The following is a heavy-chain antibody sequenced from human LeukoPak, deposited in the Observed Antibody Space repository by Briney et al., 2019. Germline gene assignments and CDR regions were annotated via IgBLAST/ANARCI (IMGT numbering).Heavy chain of an antibody. CDR3: ARSWNWFDP. CDR2: INHSGST. V-gene: IGHV4-34*01. J-gene: IGHJ5*02. Sequence: SETLSLTCAVYGGSFSGYYWSWIRQPPGKGLEWIGEINHSGSTNYNPSLKSRVTISVDTSKNQFSLKLSSVTAADTAVYYCARSWNWFDPWGQGTLVTVSS. CDR1: GGSFSGYY.